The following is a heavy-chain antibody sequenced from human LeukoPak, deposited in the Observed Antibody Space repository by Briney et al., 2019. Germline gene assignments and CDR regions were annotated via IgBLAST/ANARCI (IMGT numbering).Heavy chain of an antibody. Sequence: ASVKVSCKASGYTFTSYAMHWVRQAPGQRLEWMGWINAGNGNTKYSQKFQGRVTITRDTSASTAYMELSSLRPEDTAVYYCARVAAAAEFDYWGQGTLVTVSS. D-gene: IGHD6-13*01. CDR3: ARVAAAAEFDY. V-gene: IGHV1-3*01. CDR1: GYTFTSYA. J-gene: IGHJ4*02. CDR2: INAGNGNT.